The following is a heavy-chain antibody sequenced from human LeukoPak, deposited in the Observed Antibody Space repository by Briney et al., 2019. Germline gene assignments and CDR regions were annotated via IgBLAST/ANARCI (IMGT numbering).Heavy chain of an antibody. V-gene: IGHV4-4*09. CDR1: GGSISSYY. D-gene: IGHD5-12*01. CDR2: IYTSGST. CDR3: ARLYSGYDLGFYYYYMDV. Sequence: SETLFLTCTVSGGSISSYYWSWIRQPPGKGLEWIGYIYTSGSTNYNPSLKSRVTISVDTSKNQFSLKLSSVTAADTAVYYCARLYSGYDLGFYYYYMDVWGKGTTVTVSS. J-gene: IGHJ6*03.